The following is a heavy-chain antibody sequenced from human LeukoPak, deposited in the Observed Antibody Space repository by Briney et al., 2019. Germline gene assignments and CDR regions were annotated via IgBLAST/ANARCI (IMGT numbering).Heavy chain of an antibody. Sequence: AGGSLRLSCAASGFTFSNAWMSWVRQAPGKGLEWVGRIKSKTDGGTTDYAAPVKGRFTISRDDSKNTLYLQMNSLRAEDTAVYYCAKDSSSSAAEPRNWFDPWGQGTLVTVSS. CDR2: IKSKTDGGTT. V-gene: IGHV3-15*01. J-gene: IGHJ5*02. CDR3: AKDSSSSAAEPRNWFDP. D-gene: IGHD6-6*01. CDR1: GFTFSNAW.